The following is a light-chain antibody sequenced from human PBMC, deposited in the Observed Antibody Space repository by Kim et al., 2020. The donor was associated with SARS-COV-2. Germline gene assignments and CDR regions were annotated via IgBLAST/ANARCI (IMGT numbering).Light chain of an antibody. CDR3: ETRDDTLSARV. V-gene: IGLV1-47*02. J-gene: IGLJ3*02. Sequence: ELTQPPSASGTPGQSVTISCSGGSSNVGKTYVYWYQQLPGAAPRLLIYANSQRPSGVPDRFSGSKSGTSASLAISGLRSEDEADYYCETRDDTLSARVFGGGTQLTVL. CDR2: ANS. CDR1: SSNVGKTY.